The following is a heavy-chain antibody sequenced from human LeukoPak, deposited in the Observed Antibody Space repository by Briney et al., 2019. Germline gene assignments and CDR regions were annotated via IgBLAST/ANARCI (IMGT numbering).Heavy chain of an antibody. CDR3: AKALYSSGWYRFDP. Sequence: GGSLRLSCAASGFTFSSYGMHWVRQAPGKGLEWVAFIRYDGSNKYYADSVKGRFTISRDNSKNTLYLQMNSLRAEDTAVYYCAKALYSSGWYRFDPRGQGTLVTVSS. CDR1: GFTFSSYG. V-gene: IGHV3-30*02. J-gene: IGHJ5*02. CDR2: IRYDGSNK. D-gene: IGHD6-19*01.